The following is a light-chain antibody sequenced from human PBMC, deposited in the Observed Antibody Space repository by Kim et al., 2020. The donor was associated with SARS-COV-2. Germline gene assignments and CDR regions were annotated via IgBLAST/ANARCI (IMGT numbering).Light chain of an antibody. Sequence: SYELTQPPSVSVSPGQTASITCSGDKLGNKYAYWYQQKPGQSPVVVIYHDTKRPSGIPERFSGSNSGNTATLTISGIQAMDESDYYCQAWDGSSYVFGAGTKVTVL. CDR1: KLGNKY. V-gene: IGLV3-1*01. CDR3: QAWDGSSYV. CDR2: HDT. J-gene: IGLJ1*01.